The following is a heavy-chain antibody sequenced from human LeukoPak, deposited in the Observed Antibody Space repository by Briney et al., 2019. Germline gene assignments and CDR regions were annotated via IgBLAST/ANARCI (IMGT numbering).Heavy chain of an antibody. D-gene: IGHD3-10*01. CDR3: ARDYYGSGSEFDY. J-gene: IGHJ4*02. CDR2: IYSGGSGGST. Sequence: PGGSLRLSCAASGFTVSSSYMSWVRQAPGKGLEWVSVIYSGGSGGSTYYADSVKGRFTISRDNSKNTLYLQMNSLRAEDTAVYYCARDYYGSGSEFDYWGQGTLVTVSS. CDR1: GFTVSSSY. V-gene: IGHV3-66*01.